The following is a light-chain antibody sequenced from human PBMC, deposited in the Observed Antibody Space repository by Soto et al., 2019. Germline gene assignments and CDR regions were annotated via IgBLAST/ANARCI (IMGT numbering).Light chain of an antibody. CDR1: SSNIGSKT. CDR3: AAWDASLNGYV. J-gene: IGLJ1*01. Sequence: QSVLTQPPSASGTPGQRVTISCSGSSSNIGSKTVNWYQQLPGTVPKLLIYNSYQRPSGVPDRFSGSKSGTSASLAISELQSEDEADYYCAAWDASLNGYVFGTGTKLTVL. V-gene: IGLV1-44*01. CDR2: NSY.